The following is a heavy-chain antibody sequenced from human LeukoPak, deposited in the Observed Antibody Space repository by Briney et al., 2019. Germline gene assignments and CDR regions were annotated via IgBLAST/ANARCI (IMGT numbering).Heavy chain of an antibody. CDR1: GYTFTGYY. CDR2: ISAYNGNT. Sequence: ASVKVSCKGSGYTFTGYYMHWVRQAPGQGLEWMGWISAYNGNTNYAQKLQGRVTMTTDTSTSTAYMELRSLRSDDTAVYYCARVGTYYYDSSGYSDYWGQGTLVTVSS. J-gene: IGHJ4*02. V-gene: IGHV1-18*04. D-gene: IGHD3-22*01. CDR3: ARVGTYYYDSSGYSDY.